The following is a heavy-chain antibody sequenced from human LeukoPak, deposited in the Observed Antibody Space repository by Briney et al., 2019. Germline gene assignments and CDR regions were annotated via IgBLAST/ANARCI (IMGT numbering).Heavy chain of an antibody. V-gene: IGHV3-23*01. CDR1: GFTFSSSA. D-gene: IGHD3-10*01. CDR3: AKSIGSGTHYYFGLDV. J-gene: IGHJ6*02. Sequence: GGSLRLSCAASGFTFSSSAMRWVRQAPGKGLEWVSSLSGSGIATYYTDSVKGRFTISRDNSKNTLYLQMNSLRADEDTAVYYCAKSIGSGTHYYFGLDVWGQGTTVSVSS. CDR2: LSGSGIAT.